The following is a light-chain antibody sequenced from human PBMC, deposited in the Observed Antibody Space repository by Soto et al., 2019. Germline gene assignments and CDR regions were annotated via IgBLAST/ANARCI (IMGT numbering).Light chain of an antibody. CDR3: AAWDDSLSGYV. CDR2: SNN. J-gene: IGLJ1*01. V-gene: IGLV1-47*02. CDR1: SSNIGSNY. Sequence: QSALTQPPSASGTPGQRVTISCSGSSSNIGSNYVFWYQRLPGTAPKLLIYSNNQRPSGVPDRFSASKSGTSASLAISGLRSEDEADYCCAAWDDSLSGYVFAAGTKGTVL.